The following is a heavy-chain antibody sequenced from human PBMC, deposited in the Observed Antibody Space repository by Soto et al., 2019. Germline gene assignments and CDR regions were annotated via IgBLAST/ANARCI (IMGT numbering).Heavy chain of an antibody. V-gene: IGHV3-23*01. Sequence: EVQLLESGGGLVQPGGSLRLSCAASGFTFSSYAMSWVRQAPGKGLEWVSAISGSGGSTYYADSVKGWFTISRDNSKNTLYLQMNSLRAEDTAVYYCAKDRLDCGGDCYHFDYWGQGTLVTVSS. J-gene: IGHJ4*02. CDR3: AKDRLDCGGDCYHFDY. CDR2: ISGSGGST. CDR1: GFTFSSYA. D-gene: IGHD2-21*01.